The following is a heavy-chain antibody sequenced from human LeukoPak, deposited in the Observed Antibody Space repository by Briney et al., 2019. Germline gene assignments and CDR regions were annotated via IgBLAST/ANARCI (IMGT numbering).Heavy chain of an antibody. V-gene: IGHV1-69*06. D-gene: IGHD2-2*01. J-gene: IGHJ4*02. CDR3: ARADFLYCSSTTCLFDY. CDR2: IIPIFGTA. Sequence: SVKVSCKASGGTFSSYAISWVRQAPGQGLEWMGGIIPIFGTANYAQKFQGRVTITADKSTSTAHMEMSRLRSDDTAVYYCARADFLYCSSTTCLFDYWGQGTLVTVSS. CDR1: GGTFSSYA.